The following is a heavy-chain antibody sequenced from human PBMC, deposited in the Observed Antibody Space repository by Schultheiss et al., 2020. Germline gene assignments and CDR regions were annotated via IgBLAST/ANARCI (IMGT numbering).Heavy chain of an antibody. D-gene: IGHD6-13*01. CDR1: GFTFSSYA. CDR2: IKQDGSEK. J-gene: IGHJ4*02. CDR3: ARDNAAAAGDY. V-gene: IGHV3-7*01. Sequence: GGSLRLSCAASGFTFSSYAMSWVRQAPGKGLEWVANIKQDGSEKYYVDSVKGRFTISRDNAKNSLYLQMNSLRAEDTAVYYCARDNAAAAGDYWGQGTLVTVS.